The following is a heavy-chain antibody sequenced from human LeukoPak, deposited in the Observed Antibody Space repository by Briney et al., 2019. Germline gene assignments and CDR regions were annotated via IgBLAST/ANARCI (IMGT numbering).Heavy chain of an antibody. CDR3: ARLGLRFLEWLPGAFDI. J-gene: IGHJ3*02. D-gene: IGHD3-3*01. CDR2: IYPGDSDT. V-gene: IGHV5-51*01. CDR1: VYSFTSYW. Sequence: GESLKISCKGSVYSFTSYWIGWVCQMPGKGLEWMGIIYPGDSDTRYSPSFQGQVTISADKSISTAYLQWSSLKASDTAMYYCARLGLRFLEWLPGAFDIWGQGTMVTVSS.